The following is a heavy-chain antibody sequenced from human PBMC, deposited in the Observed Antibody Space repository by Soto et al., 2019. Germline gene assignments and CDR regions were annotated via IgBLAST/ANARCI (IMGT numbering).Heavy chain of an antibody. CDR3: AASCVGCGGFNYDGMDV. CDR1: GGSISSGGYY. J-gene: IGHJ6*02. D-gene: IGHD2-21*01. V-gene: IGHV4-31*03. CDR2: FYYSGST. Sequence: QVQLQESGPGLVKPSQTLSLTCTVSGGSISSGGYYWSWIRQHPGKGLEWIGYFYYSGSTYYNPALKSRVTISVDTSKNQFSLKLSSVTAADTAVYYCAASCVGCGGFNYDGMDVWGQGTTVTVSS.